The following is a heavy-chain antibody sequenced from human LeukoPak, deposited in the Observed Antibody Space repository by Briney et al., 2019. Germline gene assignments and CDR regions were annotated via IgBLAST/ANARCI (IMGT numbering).Heavy chain of an antibody. CDR2: SNAGNGNT. V-gene: IGHV1-3*02. J-gene: IGHJ4*02. D-gene: IGHD5-12*01. CDR3: ARDPDIVASSSYFDF. Sequence: GASVKVSCKASGYTFTSYAMHWVRQAPGQRLEWMGWSNAGNGNTKYSQEFQGRVTITRDTSASTAYMELRSLRSDDTAVYYCARDPDIVASSSYFDFWGRGTLVTVSS. CDR1: GYTFTSYA.